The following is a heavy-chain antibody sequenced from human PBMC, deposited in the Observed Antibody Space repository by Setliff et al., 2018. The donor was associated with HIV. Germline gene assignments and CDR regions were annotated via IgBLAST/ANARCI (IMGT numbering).Heavy chain of an antibody. CDR1: GYTFTSYY. CDR3: ARDPAPSSSASYFQH. V-gene: IGHV1-46*01. CDR2: INPSSGST. J-gene: IGHJ1*01. D-gene: IGHD6-6*01. Sequence: ASVKVSCKASGYTFTSYYMHWVRQAPGQGLEWMGIINPSSGSTTYAQKFWGRVTMTRDTSTSTVYMELSSLRSEDTAVYYCARDPAPSSSASYFQHWGQGTPVTVSS.